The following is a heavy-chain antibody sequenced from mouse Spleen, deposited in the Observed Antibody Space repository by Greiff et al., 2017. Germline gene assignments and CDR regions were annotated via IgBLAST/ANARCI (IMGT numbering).Heavy chain of an antibody. CDR2: IWSDGST. CDR3: ARGEGYSHAMDY. D-gene: IGHD2-3*01. Sequence: QVQLKESGPGLVAPSQSLSITCTISGFSLTSYGVHWVRQPPGKGLEWLVVIWSDGSTTYNSALKSRLSISKDNSKSQVFLKMNSLQTDDTAMYYCARGEGYSHAMDYWGQGTSVTVSS. CDR1: GFSLTSYG. J-gene: IGHJ4*01. V-gene: IGHV2-6-1*01.